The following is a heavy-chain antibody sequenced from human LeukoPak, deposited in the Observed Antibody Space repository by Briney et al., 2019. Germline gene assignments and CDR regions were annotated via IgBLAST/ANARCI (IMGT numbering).Heavy chain of an antibody. Sequence: ASVKVSCKASGYTFTGYGFTWVRQAPGQGLEWMGWISAYNGNTNYAQKVQGRVTMTTDTSTSTAYMELRSLRSDDTAVYFCARDSSGYDSTAYYGDYWGQGTLVTVSS. CDR3: ARDSSGYDSTAYYGDY. D-gene: IGHD3-22*01. J-gene: IGHJ4*02. V-gene: IGHV1-18*01. CDR1: GYTFTGYG. CDR2: ISAYNGNT.